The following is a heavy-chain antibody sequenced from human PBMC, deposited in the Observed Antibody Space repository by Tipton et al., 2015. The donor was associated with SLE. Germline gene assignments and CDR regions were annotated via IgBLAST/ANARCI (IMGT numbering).Heavy chain of an antibody. J-gene: IGHJ3*02. CDR2: IWYDGSNK. CDR3: AKGPGIVGAYDAFDI. CDR1: GFTFSSYG. D-gene: IGHD1-26*01. Sequence: SLRLSCAASGFTFSSYGMHWVRQAPGKGMEWVAVIWYDGSNKYYADSVKGRFTISRDNSKNTLYLKMNSLRAEDTAVYYCAKGPGIVGAYDAFDIWGQGTMVTVSS. V-gene: IGHV3-30*18.